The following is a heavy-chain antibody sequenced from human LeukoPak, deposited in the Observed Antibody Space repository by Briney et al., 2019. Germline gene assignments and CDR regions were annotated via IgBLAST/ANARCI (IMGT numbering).Heavy chain of an antibody. CDR1: GGSINDRDW. CDR3: ARSSGSNDIYGY. J-gene: IGHJ4*02. V-gene: IGHV4-4*02. Sequence: PSETLSLTCDVSGGSINDRDWWAWVRQPPGKGLEWLGEIQSSGRTNYNPSLKSRVTISFDTSKNQFSLRLSSVTAADTAVYYCARSSGSNDIYGYWGQGTLVTVSS. CDR2: IQSSGRT. D-gene: IGHD1-26*01.